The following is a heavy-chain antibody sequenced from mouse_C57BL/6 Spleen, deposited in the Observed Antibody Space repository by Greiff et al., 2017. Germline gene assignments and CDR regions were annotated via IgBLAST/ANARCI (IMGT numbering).Heavy chain of an antibody. CDR3: ARDEGDYGSSTGYFDV. D-gene: IGHD1-1*01. J-gene: IGHJ1*03. V-gene: IGHV3-6*01. CDR2: ISYDGSN. CDR1: GYSITSGYY. Sequence: ESGPGLVKPSQSLSLTCSVTGYSITSGYYWNWIRQFPGNKLEWMGYISYDGSNNYNPSLKNRISITRDTSKNQFFLKLNSVTTEDTATYYCARDEGDYGSSTGYFDVWGTGTTVTVSS.